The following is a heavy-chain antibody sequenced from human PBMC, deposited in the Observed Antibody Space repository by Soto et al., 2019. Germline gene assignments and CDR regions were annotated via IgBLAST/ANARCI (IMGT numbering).Heavy chain of an antibody. CDR3: ARATLTGRYYYYYGMDV. J-gene: IGHJ6*02. Sequence: SVKVSCKASGGTFSSYAISWVRQAPGQGLEWMGGIIPIFGTANYAQKFQGRVTITADKSTSTAYMELSSLRSEDTAVYYCARATLTGRYYYYYGMDVWGQGTTVTV. CDR2: IIPIFGTA. V-gene: IGHV1-69*06. D-gene: IGHD1-20*01. CDR1: GGTFSSYA.